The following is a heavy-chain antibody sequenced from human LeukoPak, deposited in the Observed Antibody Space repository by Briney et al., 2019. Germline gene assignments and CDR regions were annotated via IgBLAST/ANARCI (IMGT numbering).Heavy chain of an antibody. CDR2: IYISGST. CDR3: ARAPGYPYRRGSLFDP. J-gene: IGHJ5*02. V-gene: IGHV4-61*02. D-gene: IGHD1-26*01. Sequence: SETLSLTCTVSGGSISSGSYYWSWIRQPAGKGLEWIGRIYISGSTNYNPSLKSRVTISVDTSKNQFSLKLSSVTAADTAVYYCARAPGYPYRRGSLFDPWGQGTLVTVSS. CDR1: GGSISSGSYY.